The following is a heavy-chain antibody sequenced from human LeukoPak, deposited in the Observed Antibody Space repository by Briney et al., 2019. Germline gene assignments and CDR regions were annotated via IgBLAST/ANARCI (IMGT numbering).Heavy chain of an antibody. CDR3: ARRAPSHDFDD. J-gene: IGHJ4*02. Sequence: GGSLRLSCAASGFTFSDYAMHWVRQAPGKELKYVSAISYNGNGKHYADSVKGRFTISRDNSQSTLNLQMDNLRAEDTAVYYCARRAPSHDFDDWGQGTLVTVSS. CDR2: ISYNGNGK. CDR1: GFTFSDYA. V-gene: IGHV3-64*02.